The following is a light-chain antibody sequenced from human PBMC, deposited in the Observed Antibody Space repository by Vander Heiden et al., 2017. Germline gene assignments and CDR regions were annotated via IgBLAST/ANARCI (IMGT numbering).Light chain of an antibody. V-gene: IGLV1-40*01. CDR1: SSNIGADYD. J-gene: IGLJ3*02. CDR3: QSFDSGLGVM. Sequence: QSLLTHPPSVSGAPGQTVIISCTGSSSNIGADYDVHWYQHLPRTAPKLLIYGNTLRASGVPDRFSGSKSDTSASLASTGLQAEDEADYYCQSFDSGLGVMFGGGTRLTV. CDR2: GNT.